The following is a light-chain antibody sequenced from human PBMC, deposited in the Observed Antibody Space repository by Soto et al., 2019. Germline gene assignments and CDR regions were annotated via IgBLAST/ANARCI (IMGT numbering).Light chain of an antibody. CDR2: AAS. CDR3: QQAYGAPPT. CDR1: QSISSY. J-gene: IGKJ1*01. Sequence: DIQMTQSPSSLSASVGDIVTIFVRASQSISSYLNWYQQKPGKAPNLLIYAASSLQSGVPSRFSGSGSGTDFTLTISSLQPEDFATYYCQQAYGAPPTFGQGTKVDIK. V-gene: IGKV1-39*01.